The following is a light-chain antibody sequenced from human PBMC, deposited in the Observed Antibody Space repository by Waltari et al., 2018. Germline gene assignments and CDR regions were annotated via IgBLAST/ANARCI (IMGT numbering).Light chain of an antibody. CDR3: QSYDGSGSWV. CDR2: EDH. Sequence: FMLTQPHSVSESPGKTITISCTLSSGSIASHFVQWYHQRPGSAPTTVIYEDHQRPSGVPDRLSGSFERASNSACLIISGLKTEDEAEYVCQSYDGSGSWVFGGGIKLTVL. CDR1: SGSIASHF. V-gene: IGLV6-57*04. J-gene: IGLJ3*02.